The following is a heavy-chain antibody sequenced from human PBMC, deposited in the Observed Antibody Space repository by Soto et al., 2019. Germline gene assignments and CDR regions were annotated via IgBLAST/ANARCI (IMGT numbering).Heavy chain of an antibody. CDR2: IIPIFGTA. CDR3: AREVLQWLVRDYYYGMDV. J-gene: IGHJ6*02. D-gene: IGHD6-19*01. V-gene: IGHV1-69*13. Sequence: ASVKVSCKASGGTFSSYAISWVRQAPGQGLEWMGGIIPIFGTANYAQKFQGRVTITADESTSTAYMELSSLRSEDTAVYYCAREVLQWLVRDYYYGMDVWGQGTTVTVSS. CDR1: GGTFSSYA.